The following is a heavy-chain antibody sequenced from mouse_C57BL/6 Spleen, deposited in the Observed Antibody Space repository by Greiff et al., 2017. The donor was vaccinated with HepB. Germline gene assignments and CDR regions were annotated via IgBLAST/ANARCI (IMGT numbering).Heavy chain of an antibody. CDR1: GYAFSSSW. CDR3: ARRGVYYAMDY. Sequence: VKLQESGPELVKPGASVKISCKASGYAFSSSWMNWVKQRPGKGLEWIGRIYPGDGDTNYNGKFKGKATLTADKSSSTAYMQLSSLTSEDSAVYFFARRGVYYAMDYWGQGTSVTVSS. CDR2: IYPGDGDT. V-gene: IGHV1-82*01. J-gene: IGHJ4*01.